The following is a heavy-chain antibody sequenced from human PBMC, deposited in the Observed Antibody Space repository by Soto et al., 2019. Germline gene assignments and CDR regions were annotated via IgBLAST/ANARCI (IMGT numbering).Heavy chain of an antibody. CDR1: GFTVTNKY. V-gene: IGHV3-53*01. CDR2: IYSGGAT. CDR3: ARVDYGDYGWYFDL. Sequence: EVQLVESGGNLIQPGGSLRLSCAASGFTVTNKYMTWVRQSPGKGLEWVSLIYSGGATSYADSVKGRFTIFRDNSKDILYLQVNNLRAEDTAVYYCARVDYGDYGWYFDLWGRGTLVTVSS. J-gene: IGHJ2*01. D-gene: IGHD4-17*01.